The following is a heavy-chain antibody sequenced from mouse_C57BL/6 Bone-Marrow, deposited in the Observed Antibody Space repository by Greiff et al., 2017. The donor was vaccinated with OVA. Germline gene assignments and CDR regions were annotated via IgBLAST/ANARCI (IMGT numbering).Heavy chain of an antibody. CDR2: IYPRSGNT. Sequence: QVQLKESGAELARPGASVKLSCKASGYTFTSYGIRWVKQRTGQGLEWIGEIYPRSGNTYYNEKFKGKATLTADKSSSTAYMELRSLTSEDSAVYCCANTVAQYYYAMDYWGQGTSVTVSS. CDR3: ANTVAQYYYAMDY. CDR1: GYTFTSYG. V-gene: IGHV1-81*01. J-gene: IGHJ4*01. D-gene: IGHD1-1*01.